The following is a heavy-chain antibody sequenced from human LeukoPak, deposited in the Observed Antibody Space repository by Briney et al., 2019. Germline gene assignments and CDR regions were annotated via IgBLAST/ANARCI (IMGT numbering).Heavy chain of an antibody. Sequence: GGALRLSCAASGFSVSSTYMSWVRQAPGKGLEWVSLIYTSGSTFYADSVMGRFTISRDNSKNTLFLQMNSLRAEDSAVYYCTRDRAGTQSWVEFDLWGQGTLVTVSS. J-gene: IGHJ5*02. V-gene: IGHV3-66*03. D-gene: IGHD3-10*01. CDR2: IYTSGST. CDR1: GFSVSSTY. CDR3: TRDRAGTQSWVEFDL.